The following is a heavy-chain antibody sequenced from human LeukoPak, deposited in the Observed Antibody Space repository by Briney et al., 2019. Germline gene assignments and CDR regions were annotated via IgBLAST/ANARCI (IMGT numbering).Heavy chain of an antibody. J-gene: IGHJ1*01. CDR2: ITASSYYK. D-gene: IGHD3-3*01. Sequence: SGGSLRLSCAGSGLTFSSYTMSWVRQVPGKGLEWVSSITASSYYKHYAESVKGRFSTSRDNAKNSVFLEMTGLRGDDTGVYYCARRFATHFNWGQGTQVTVSS. CDR1: GLTFSSYT. CDR3: ARRFATHFN. V-gene: IGHV3-21*01.